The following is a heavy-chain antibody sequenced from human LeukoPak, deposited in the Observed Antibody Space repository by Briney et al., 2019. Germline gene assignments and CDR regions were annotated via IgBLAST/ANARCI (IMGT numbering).Heavy chain of an antibody. CDR2: INGDGSDT. V-gene: IGHV3-74*01. D-gene: IGHD4-17*01. CDR3: AKAYYGAHMDV. CDR1: GFTFSGYW. J-gene: IGHJ6*03. Sequence: GGSLRLSCAASGFTFSGYWMHWARQSPGKGLVWVSCINGDGSDTRYADSVKGRFTISRDNAKNTLYLQMNSLRAEDTAVYYCAKAYYGAHMDVWGKGTTVTVSS.